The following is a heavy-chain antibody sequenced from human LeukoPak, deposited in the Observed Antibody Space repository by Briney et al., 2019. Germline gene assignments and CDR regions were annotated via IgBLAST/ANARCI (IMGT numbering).Heavy chain of an antibody. Sequence: PGGSLRLSCAASGLTFSSYAISWVRQAPVEGLEWGSTIGSTGSNTYYTDSVKGRFTISRDNSKNTLYLQINGLRADDTAVYYCARDRLLVGPFDYWGQGTLVTVSS. D-gene: IGHD2-15*01. CDR3: ARDRLLVGPFDY. J-gene: IGHJ4*02. V-gene: IGHV3-23*01. CDR2: IGSTGSNT. CDR1: GLTFSSYA.